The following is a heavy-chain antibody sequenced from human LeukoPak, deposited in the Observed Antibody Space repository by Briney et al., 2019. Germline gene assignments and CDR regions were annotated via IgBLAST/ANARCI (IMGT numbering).Heavy chain of an antibody. V-gene: IGHV4-59*01. CDR3: ARTYGSGSYYWGY. Sequence: PSETLSLTCTVSGGSISSYYWSWIRQPPGKGLEWIGYIYYSGGTNYNPSLKSRVTISVDTSKNQFSLKLSSVTAADTAVYYCARTYGSGSYYWGYWGQGTLVTVSS. CDR1: GGSISSYY. J-gene: IGHJ4*02. D-gene: IGHD3-10*01. CDR2: IYYSGGT.